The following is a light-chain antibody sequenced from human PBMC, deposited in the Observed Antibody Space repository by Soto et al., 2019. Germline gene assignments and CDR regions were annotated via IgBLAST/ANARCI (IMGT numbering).Light chain of an antibody. CDR2: GAS. V-gene: IGKV3-15*01. CDR1: ESVSSN. Sequence: VMTQSPASLSVSPGERATLSCRASESVSSNLAWYQQKPGQGPRLLIYGASTRATGIPDRFSGSGSETDFTLTINSLQSEDCAVYYCQQYNRWPWTFGQGTTVEIK. CDR3: QQYNRWPWT. J-gene: IGKJ1*01.